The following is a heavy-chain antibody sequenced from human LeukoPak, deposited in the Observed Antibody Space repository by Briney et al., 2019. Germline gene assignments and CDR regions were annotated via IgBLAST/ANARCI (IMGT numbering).Heavy chain of an antibody. CDR2: ISWNSGSI. V-gene: IGHV3-9*01. D-gene: IGHD3-16*01. CDR1: GFTFDDYA. J-gene: IGHJ6*02. Sequence: GRSLRLSCAASGFTFDDYAMHWVRQAPGKGLEWVSGISWNSGSIGCADSVKGRFTISRDNAKNSLYLQMNSLRAEDTALYYCAGGRYYYYGMDVWGQGTTVTVSS. CDR3: AGGRYYYYGMDV.